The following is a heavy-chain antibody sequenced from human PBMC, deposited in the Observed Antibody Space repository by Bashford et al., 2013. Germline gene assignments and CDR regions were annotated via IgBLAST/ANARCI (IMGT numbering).Heavy chain of an antibody. J-gene: IGHJ4*02. Sequence: GESLKISCQVSGYRFVNFRIGWVRQLPGKGLEWMGSFFPQDADTYYGPSFEGHVTFSADTSISTAYLEWRSLKASDTAIYYCARWFREVDYFFDHWGQGTQVTVSS. D-gene: IGHD5-12*01. CDR1: GYRFVNFR. CDR3: ARWFREVDYFFDH. V-gene: IGHV5-51*06. CDR2: FFPQDADT.